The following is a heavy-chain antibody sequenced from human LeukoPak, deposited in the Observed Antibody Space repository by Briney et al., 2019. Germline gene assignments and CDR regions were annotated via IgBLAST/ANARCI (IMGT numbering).Heavy chain of an antibody. J-gene: IGHJ6*03. Sequence: SETLSLTCAVYGGSFSGYYWSWIRQPPGKGLEWIGEINHSGSTNYNPSLKSRVTISVDTSKNQFSLKLSSVTAADTAVYYCARGPYCSGGSCYSYYYMDVWSKGTTVTVSS. CDR2: INHSGST. CDR3: ARGPYCSGGSCYSYYYMDV. D-gene: IGHD2-15*01. CDR1: GGSFSGYY. V-gene: IGHV4-34*01.